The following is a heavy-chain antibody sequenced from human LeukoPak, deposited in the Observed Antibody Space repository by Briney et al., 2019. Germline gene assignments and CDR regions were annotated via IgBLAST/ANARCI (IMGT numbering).Heavy chain of an antibody. D-gene: IGHD3-3*01. CDR1: GFTFNSYG. J-gene: IGHJ3*02. Sequence: GGSLRLSCAASGFTFNSYGMHWVRQAPGKGLEWVSAISGSGGSTYYADSVKGRFTISRDNSKNTLYLQMNSLRAEDTAVYYCAKCITIFGVGDAFDIWGQGTMVTVSS. V-gene: IGHV3-23*01. CDR3: AKCITIFGVGDAFDI. CDR2: ISGSGGST.